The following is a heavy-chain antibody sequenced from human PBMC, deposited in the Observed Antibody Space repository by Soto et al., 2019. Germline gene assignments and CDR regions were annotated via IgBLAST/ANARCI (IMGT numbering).Heavy chain of an antibody. V-gene: IGHV1-45*02. Sequence: SVTVSCQALGNTFTYRYLRWVRQAPGQALEWMGWITPFSGDVHYAQKFQERVTITRDRSINTAYMQMSSLRSEDTAMYFCASGGAGSGPFTWELPDHWGQGTLVTVSS. D-gene: IGHD1-26*01. CDR2: ITPFSGDV. CDR1: GNTFTYRY. CDR3: ASGGAGSGPFTWELPDH. J-gene: IGHJ4*02.